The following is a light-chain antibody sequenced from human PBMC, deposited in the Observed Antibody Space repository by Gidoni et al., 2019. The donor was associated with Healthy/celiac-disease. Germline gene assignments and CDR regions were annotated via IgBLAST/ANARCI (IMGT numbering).Light chain of an antibody. J-gene: IGKJ1*01. V-gene: IGKV1-12*01. CDR1: HGISSW. CDR3: QQANSFPRT. Sequence: DIQITHSPSSVSASVGDRVTITCRASHGISSWLAWYQKKPGKAPQLLIYAASSLQSGVPSRFSGRGSGTDFTLTISRQQPEDFATYYCQQANSFPRTFGQGTKVEIK. CDR2: AAS.